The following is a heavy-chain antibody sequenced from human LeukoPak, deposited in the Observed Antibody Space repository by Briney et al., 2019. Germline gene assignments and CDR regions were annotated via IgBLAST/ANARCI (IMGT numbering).Heavy chain of an antibody. CDR2: IYTSGST. V-gene: IGHV4-61*02. D-gene: IGHD3-3*01. Sequence: SETLSLTCTVSGGSISSGSYYWSWLRQPAGKGLEWIGRIYTSGSTNYNPSLKSRVTISVETSKNQFSLKLSSVTAADTAVYYCARALRFLEWLLLDYWGQGTLVTVSS. J-gene: IGHJ4*02. CDR3: ARALRFLEWLLLDY. CDR1: GGSISSGSYY.